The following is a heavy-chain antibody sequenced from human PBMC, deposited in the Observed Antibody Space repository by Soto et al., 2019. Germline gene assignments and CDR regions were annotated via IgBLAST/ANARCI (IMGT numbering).Heavy chain of an antibody. V-gene: IGHV1-69*06. D-gene: IGHD2-2*01. J-gene: IGHJ6*02. CDR1: GGTFSSYA. Sequence: ASVKGSCKASGGTFSSYAISWVRQAPGQGLEWMGGIIPIFGTANYAQKFQGRVTITADKSTSTAYMELSSLRSEDTAVYYCARGGADIVVVTDALPPPRGMDVWGQRNTVTVSS. CDR3: ARGGADIVVVTDALPPPRGMDV. CDR2: IIPIFGTA.